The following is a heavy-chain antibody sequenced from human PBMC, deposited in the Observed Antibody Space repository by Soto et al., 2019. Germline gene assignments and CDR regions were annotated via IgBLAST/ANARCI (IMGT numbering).Heavy chain of an antibody. D-gene: IGHD4-4*01. CDR1: GFTFSSYA. CDR2: ISYDGSNK. CDR3: ARPLWRNDYNWGYFDL. Sequence: PGGSLRLSCAASGFTFSSYAMHWVRQAPGKGLEWVAVISYDGSNKYYADSVKGRFTISGDNSKNTLYLQMNSLRAEDTAVYYCARPLWRNDYNWGYFDLWGRGTLVTVSS. V-gene: IGHV3-30-3*01. J-gene: IGHJ2*01.